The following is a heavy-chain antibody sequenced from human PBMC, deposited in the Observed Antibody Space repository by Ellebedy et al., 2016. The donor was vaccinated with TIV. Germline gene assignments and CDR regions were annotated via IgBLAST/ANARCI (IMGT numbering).Heavy chain of an antibody. CDR1: GFNVSDYY. Sequence: PGGSLRLSCAGSGFNVSDYYMNWVRQAPGKGLELVSSISDGSSYIDAADSVKGRFTISRDDAKASVFLQMNSLGPEDTAVYYCARSRITRGTLTGLVFYNYGLDVWGQGTTVTVSS. D-gene: IGHD1-14*01. J-gene: IGHJ6*02. V-gene: IGHV3-21*01. CDR2: ISDGSSYI. CDR3: ARSRITRGTLTGLVFYNYGLDV.